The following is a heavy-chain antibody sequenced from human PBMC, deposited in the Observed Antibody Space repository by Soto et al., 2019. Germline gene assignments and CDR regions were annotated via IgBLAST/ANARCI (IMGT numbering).Heavy chain of an antibody. J-gene: IGHJ4*01. Sequence: EVQLLESGGGLVQPGGSLTLSCAASGFTFSSYAMSWVRQAPGKGLEWVSAISGGGKDRFYADSVRGRFTISRDNWGNTLYLHMNRLRAEDTAVHYCARSLFIASTDTEPFDSWGQGTLVTVSS. CDR3: ARSLFIASTDTEPFDS. CDR2: ISGGGKDR. CDR1: GFTFSSYA. V-gene: IGHV3-23*01. D-gene: IGHD6-13*01.